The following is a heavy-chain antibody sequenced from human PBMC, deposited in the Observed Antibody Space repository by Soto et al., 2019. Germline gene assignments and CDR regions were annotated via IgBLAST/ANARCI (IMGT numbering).Heavy chain of an antibody. Sequence: PGGSLRLSCAASGFTFSNAWMSWVRQAPGKGLEWVGRIKRKTDGGTTDYAAPGKGRFIISRDDSENTLYLQMNSLKTEDAAVYYCTTYGSSWFFDYWGQGTLVTVSS. CDR2: IKRKTDGGTT. CDR3: TTYGSSWFFDY. D-gene: IGHD6-13*01. J-gene: IGHJ4*02. V-gene: IGHV3-15*01. CDR1: GFTFSNAW.